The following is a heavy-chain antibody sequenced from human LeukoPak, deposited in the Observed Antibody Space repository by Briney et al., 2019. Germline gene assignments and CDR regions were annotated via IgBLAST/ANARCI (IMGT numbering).Heavy chain of an antibody. CDR2: IYYSGST. Sequence: SETLSLTCTVSGGSITSSSYYWGWIRQPPGKGLEWIGSIYYSGSTYYNPSLKSRVTISVDTSKNQFSLKLSSVTAADTAVYYCAGGYSYGYDYWGQGTLVTVSS. CDR1: GGSITSSSYY. J-gene: IGHJ4*02. CDR3: AGGYSYGYDY. D-gene: IGHD5-18*01. V-gene: IGHV4-39*07.